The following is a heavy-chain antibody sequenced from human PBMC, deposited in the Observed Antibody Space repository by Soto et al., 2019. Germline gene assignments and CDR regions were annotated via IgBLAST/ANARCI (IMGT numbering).Heavy chain of an antibody. CDR2: IKQDGSEK. V-gene: IGHV3-7*05. D-gene: IGHD1-26*01. J-gene: IGHJ6*02. CDR3: ARDRIVGATSYGMDV. CDR1: GFTCSSYW. Sequence: EVQLVESGGGLVQPGGSLRLSCAASGFTCSSYWMSWVRQAPGKGLEWVANIKQDGSEKYYVDSVKDRFTISRDNAKNSLFLQMHSLRAEDTAMYYCARDRIVGATSYGMDVWGQGTKVTVSS.